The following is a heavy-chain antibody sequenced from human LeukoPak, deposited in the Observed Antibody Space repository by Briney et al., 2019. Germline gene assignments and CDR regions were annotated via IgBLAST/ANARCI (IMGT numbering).Heavy chain of an antibody. CDR1: GFTFSTYW. J-gene: IGHJ4*02. D-gene: IGHD1-26*01. CDR2: IKRDGSDK. V-gene: IGHV3-7*01. CDR3: ARDRESGSHDY. Sequence: GRSLRLSCAASGFTFSTYWMSWVRQAPGKGLEWVANIKRDGSDKYYVASVKGRFTISRDNAKNSLYLRMNSLRVEDTAVYYCARDRESGSHDYWGQGTRVTVSS.